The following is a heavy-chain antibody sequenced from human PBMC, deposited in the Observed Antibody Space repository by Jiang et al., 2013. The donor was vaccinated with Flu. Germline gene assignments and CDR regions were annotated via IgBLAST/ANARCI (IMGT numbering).Heavy chain of an antibody. V-gene: IGHV3-21*01. CDR2: SSSSSYI. D-gene: IGHD2-2*01. CDR3: ARGLYCSSTSCYFSDY. Sequence: SSSSSYIYYADSVKGRFTISRDNVKNSLYLQMNSLRAEDTAVYYCARGLYCSSTSCYFSDYWGQGTLVTVSS. J-gene: IGHJ4*02.